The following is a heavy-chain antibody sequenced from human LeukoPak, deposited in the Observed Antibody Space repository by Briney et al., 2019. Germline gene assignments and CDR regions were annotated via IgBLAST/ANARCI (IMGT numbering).Heavy chain of an antibody. CDR3: ARARDGHVNNWFDP. J-gene: IGHJ5*02. CDR1: GGSINFYY. CDR2: IYSTGST. Sequence: SETLSLTCTVSGGSINFYYWSWIRQPAGKGLEWIGRIYSTGSTNYSPSLKSRVTMSVDTSKNQFSLKMSSVTTADTAVYYCARARDGHVNNWFDPWGQGTLVTVSS. D-gene: IGHD5-24*01. V-gene: IGHV4-4*07.